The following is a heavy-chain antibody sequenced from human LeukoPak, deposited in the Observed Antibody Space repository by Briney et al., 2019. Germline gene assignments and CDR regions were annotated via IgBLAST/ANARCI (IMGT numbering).Heavy chain of an antibody. J-gene: IGHJ4*02. CDR3: ARVDRQWLVGNLDY. CDR1: GGTFSSYA. Sequence: SVKVSCKASGGTFSSYAISWVRQAPGQGLEWMGGIIPIFGTANYAQKFQGRVTFTADESTRTAYMELRSLRSGDPAVYYCARVDRQWLVGNLDYWGQGTLVTVSS. V-gene: IGHV1-69*01. CDR2: IIPIFGTA. D-gene: IGHD6-19*01.